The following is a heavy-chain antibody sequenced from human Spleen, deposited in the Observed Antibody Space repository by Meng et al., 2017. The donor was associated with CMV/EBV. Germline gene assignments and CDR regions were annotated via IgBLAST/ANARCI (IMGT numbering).Heavy chain of an antibody. CDR3: ARDPNFWSGYAAS. CDR2: INLHSGGA. CDR1: GFIFSGHY. D-gene: IGHD3-3*01. J-gene: IGHJ4*02. V-gene: IGHV1-2*02. Sequence: ASVKVSCKASGFIFSGHYIHWVRQAPRQGLEWMGWINLHSGGANYAQKFQGRVTMTRDTSISTAYMELSRLRSDDTAVYYCARDPNFWSGYAASWGQGTLVTVSS.